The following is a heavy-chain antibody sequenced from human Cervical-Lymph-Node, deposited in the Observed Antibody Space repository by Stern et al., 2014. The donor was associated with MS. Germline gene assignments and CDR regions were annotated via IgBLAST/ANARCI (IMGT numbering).Heavy chain of an antibody. Sequence: VQLEESGPGLVKPSETLSLTCTVSGYSISSGYYWGWIRQPPGKGLEGIGPIYHSGSTYYNPSLKSRVTISVHTYKNQFSLNLPSGTAADTAVYYCAREEQQLVHGNWFDPWGQGTLVTVSS. CDR3: AREEQQLVHGNWFDP. D-gene: IGHD6-13*01. CDR2: IYHSGST. J-gene: IGHJ5*02. CDR1: GYSISSGYY. V-gene: IGHV4-38-2*02.